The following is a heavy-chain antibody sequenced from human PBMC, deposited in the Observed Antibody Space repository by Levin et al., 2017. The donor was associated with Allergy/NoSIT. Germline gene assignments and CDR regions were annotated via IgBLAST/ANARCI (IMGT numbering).Heavy chain of an antibody. CDR1: GFTFRSHA. Sequence: GESLKISCTVSGFTFRSHAMHWVRQAPGKGLEWAAAVSHDGRNIYHAESVKGRFTISRDNSNGTLFLQMDRLRPEDTAVYYCARFRTISEARGMDVWGQGTTVSVSS. CDR3: ARFRTISEARGMDV. V-gene: IGHV3-30*04. CDR2: VSHDGRNI. J-gene: IGHJ6*02. D-gene: IGHD3-3*01.